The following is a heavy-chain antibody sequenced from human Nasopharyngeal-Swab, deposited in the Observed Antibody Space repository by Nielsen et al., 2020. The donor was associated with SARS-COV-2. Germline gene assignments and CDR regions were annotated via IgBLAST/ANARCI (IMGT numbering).Heavy chain of an antibody. CDR3: ARGTYYGSGRYYKHGMDV. CDR2: IYYSGST. CDR1: GGSISSGGYY. V-gene: IGHV4-31*03. Sequence: SETLSLTCTVSGGSISSGGYYWSWIRQHPGKGLEWIGYIYYSGSTYYNPSLKSRVTISVDTSKNQFSLKLSSVIAADTAVYYCARGTYYGSGRYYKHGMDVWGQGTTVTVSS. D-gene: IGHD3-10*01. J-gene: IGHJ6*02.